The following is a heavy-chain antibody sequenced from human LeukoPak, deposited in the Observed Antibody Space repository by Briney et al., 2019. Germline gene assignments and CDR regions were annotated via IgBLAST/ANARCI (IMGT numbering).Heavy chain of an antibody. V-gene: IGHV3-48*03. CDR3: ARTPTYYDILTDYPYYFDY. CDR2: ISISGSIM. D-gene: IGHD3-9*01. J-gene: IGHJ4*02. CDR1: GFTLSSFQ. Sequence: GGSLTLSCVASGFTLSSFQMNWVRQAPRKGLEWVSYISISGSIMFYADSVKGRFTISRDNAKNSLYLHMNSLRAEDTAVYYCARTPTYYDILTDYPYYFDYWGQGTLVTVSS.